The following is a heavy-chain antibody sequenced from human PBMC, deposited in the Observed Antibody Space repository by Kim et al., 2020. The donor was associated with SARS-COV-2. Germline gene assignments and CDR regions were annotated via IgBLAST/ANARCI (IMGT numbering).Heavy chain of an antibody. V-gene: IGHV3-11*01. J-gene: IGHJ6*04. CDR2: IRSGGGSI. D-gene: IGHD1-26*01. CDR3: ASSRGGAATYHYGVDV. Sequence: GGSLRLSCAASAFSLTDYFMTWIRQAPGRGPEWLSYIRSGGGSIFYADSVKGRFTISRDTAKNSLYLQMNSLRGDDTAVYYCASSRGGAATYHYGVDVWGKGHTLSV. CDR1: AFSLTDYF.